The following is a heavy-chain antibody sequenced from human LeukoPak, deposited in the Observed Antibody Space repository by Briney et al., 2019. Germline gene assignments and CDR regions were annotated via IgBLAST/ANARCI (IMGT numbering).Heavy chain of an antibody. J-gene: IGHJ6*03. V-gene: IGHV4-61*02. CDR3: ARGWIQLEYYYYYYMDV. D-gene: IGHD1-1*01. CDR1: GGSISSGSYY. CDR2: IYTSGST. Sequence: SETLSLTCTVSGGSISSGSYYWSWIRQPAGKGLEWIGRIYTSGSTNYNPSLKSRVTISVDTSKNQFSLKLSSVTAADTAVYYCARGWIQLEYYYYYYMDVWGKGTTVTVSS.